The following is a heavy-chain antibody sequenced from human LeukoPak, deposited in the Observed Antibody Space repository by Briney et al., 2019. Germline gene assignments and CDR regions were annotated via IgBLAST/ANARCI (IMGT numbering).Heavy chain of an antibody. CDR3: ARTKVVEVPAAQAKNYNWFDP. J-gene: IGHJ5*02. CDR2: INHSGST. Sequence: SETLSLTCAVYGGSFSGYYWSWIRQPPGKGLEWIGEINHSGSTNYNPSLKSRVTISVDTSKNQFSLKLSSVTAADTAVYYCARTKVVEVPAAQAKNYNWFDPWGQGTLVTVSS. V-gene: IGHV4-34*01. D-gene: IGHD2-2*01. CDR1: GGSFSGYY.